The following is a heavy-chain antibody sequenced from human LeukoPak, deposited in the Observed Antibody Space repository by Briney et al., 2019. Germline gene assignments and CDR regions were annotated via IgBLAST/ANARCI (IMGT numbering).Heavy chain of an antibody. CDR2: ISSSGKYV. D-gene: IGHD3-22*01. CDR3: AREIAADYYDTSGYSPEAFDV. Sequence: GGSLRLPCAASGFTFSAYSMNWVRQAPGKGLEWVSSISSSGKYVYYADSVRGRFTISRDNDKNSLYLQMNSLRGEDAAVYYCAREIAADYYDTSGYSPEAFDVWGQGTMVTVSA. CDR1: GFTFSAYS. V-gene: IGHV3-21*01. J-gene: IGHJ3*01.